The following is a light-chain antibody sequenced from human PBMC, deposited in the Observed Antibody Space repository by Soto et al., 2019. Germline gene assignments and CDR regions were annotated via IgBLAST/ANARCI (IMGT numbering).Light chain of an antibody. V-gene: IGLV3-21*02. J-gene: IGLJ1*01. CDR3: QVWDSGSEHYV. CDR2: DYS. CDR1: NSRTKS. Sequence: SNELTQPPSVSVAPGQTSRISCGGNNSRTKSVHWYQQKPGQAPVLVVCDYSDRPSGIPERFSGSNSGNTATLTISRVEAGDEADYFCQVWDSGSEHYVFGAGTKVTVL.